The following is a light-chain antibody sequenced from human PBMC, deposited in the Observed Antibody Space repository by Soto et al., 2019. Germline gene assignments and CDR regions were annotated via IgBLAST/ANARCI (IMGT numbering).Light chain of an antibody. J-gene: IGKJ4*01. CDR2: AAS. V-gene: IGKV1-39*01. CDR1: QSISSY. CDR3: QQSYSTPLT. Sequence: DIQMTQSPSSLSASVGDRVTITCQASQSISSYLNWYQQKSGKAPKLLIFAASNLQSGVPSRFSGSGSGTDFTLTISSLQPEDFAIYYCQQSYSTPLTFGGGTKVEIK.